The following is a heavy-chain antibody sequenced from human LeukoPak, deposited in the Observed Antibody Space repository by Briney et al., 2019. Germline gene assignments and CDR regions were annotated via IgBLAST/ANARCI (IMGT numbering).Heavy chain of an antibody. J-gene: IGHJ2*01. D-gene: IGHD5-24*01. CDR1: GYTFTSYG. V-gene: IGHV1-46*01. Sequence: ASVKVSCKASGYTFTSYGISWVRQAPGQGLEWMGIINPSGGSTNYAQKFQGRVTMTRDMSTSTVCMELSSLRSEDTAVYYCARGVGGYNFRDWYFDLWGRGTLVTVSS. CDR3: ARGVGGYNFRDWYFDL. CDR2: INPSGGST.